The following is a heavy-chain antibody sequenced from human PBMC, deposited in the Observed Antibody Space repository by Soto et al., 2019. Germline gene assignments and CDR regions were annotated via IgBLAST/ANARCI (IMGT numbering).Heavy chain of an antibody. CDR3: ARKGEMAYNYYFDY. D-gene: IGHD1-1*01. CDR1: GFTFSSYS. CDR2: ISSSSSYI. J-gene: IGHJ4*02. V-gene: IGHV3-21*01. Sequence: GGSLRLSCAASGFTFSSYSMNWVRQAPGKGLEWVSSISSSSSYIYYADSVKGRFTISRDNAKNSLYLQMNSLRAEDTAVYYCARKGEMAYNYYFDYWGQGTLVTVSS.